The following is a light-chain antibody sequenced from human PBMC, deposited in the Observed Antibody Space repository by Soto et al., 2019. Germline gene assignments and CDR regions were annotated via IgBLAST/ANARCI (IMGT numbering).Light chain of an antibody. CDR1: SADVGGYNH. Sequence: QSALTQPASVSGSPGQSITISCTGTSADVGGYNHVSWYQQHPGKAPKLIIYDVNKRPSGVSNRFSGSKSGKTASLTISGLQAEDEADYYCNSYTSSNTRVLGTGTKVTVL. J-gene: IGLJ1*01. CDR2: DVN. V-gene: IGLV2-14*03. CDR3: NSYTSSNTRV.